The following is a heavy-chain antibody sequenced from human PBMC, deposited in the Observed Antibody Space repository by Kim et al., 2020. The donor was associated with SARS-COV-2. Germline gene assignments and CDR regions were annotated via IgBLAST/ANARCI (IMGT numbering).Heavy chain of an antibody. V-gene: IGHV4-59*01. CDR3: ARAFPVGSGSYDY. Sequence: YNPSLKSRVTISVDTSKNQFSLKLSSVTAADTAVYYCARAFPVGSGSYDYWGQGTLVTVSS. J-gene: IGHJ4*02. D-gene: IGHD3-10*01.